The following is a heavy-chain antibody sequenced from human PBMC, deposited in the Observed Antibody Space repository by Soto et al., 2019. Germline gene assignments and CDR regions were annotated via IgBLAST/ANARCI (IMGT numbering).Heavy chain of an antibody. CDR1: GFTFSDHY. J-gene: IGHJ4*02. V-gene: IGHV3-72*01. CDR2: TRNKVDSYTT. CDR3: ATGTVGAMDY. Sequence: EVQLVESGGDLVQPGGSLRLSCAASGFTFSDHYMEWVRQAPGKGLEWVGRTRNKVDSYTTEYAASVRGRFTISRDDSKTSLYLQMNSLKTEDTAIYYCATGTVGAMDYWGQGTLVTVSS. D-gene: IGHD1-26*01.